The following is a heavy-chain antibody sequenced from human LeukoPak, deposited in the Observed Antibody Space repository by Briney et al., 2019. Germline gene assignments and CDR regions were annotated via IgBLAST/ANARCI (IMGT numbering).Heavy chain of an antibody. CDR3: ARGLNYDSSGYYRYYYYYYYMDV. CDR1: GGSISSGSYY. Sequence: SETLSLTCTVSGGSISSGSYYWSWIRQPAGKGLEWIGRIYTSGSTNYNPSLKSRVTISVDTSKNQFSLKLSSVTAADTAVYYCARGLNYDSSGYYRYYYYYYYMDVWGKGTTVTVSS. V-gene: IGHV4-61*02. D-gene: IGHD3-22*01. J-gene: IGHJ6*03. CDR2: IYTSGST.